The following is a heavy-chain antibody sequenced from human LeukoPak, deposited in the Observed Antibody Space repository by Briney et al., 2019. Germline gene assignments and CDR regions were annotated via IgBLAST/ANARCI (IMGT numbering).Heavy chain of an antibody. CDR1: GFTFSSYG. Sequence: GGSLRLSCAASGFTFSSYGMHWVRQAPGKGLEWVAFIRYDGSNKYFADSVKGRFTISRDNSKNTLYLQMNSLRAEDTAVYYCAKEILQRSGFLDAFDIWGQGTMVTVSS. V-gene: IGHV3-30*02. J-gene: IGHJ3*02. CDR3: AKEILQRSGFLDAFDI. D-gene: IGHD3-3*01. CDR2: IRYDGSNK.